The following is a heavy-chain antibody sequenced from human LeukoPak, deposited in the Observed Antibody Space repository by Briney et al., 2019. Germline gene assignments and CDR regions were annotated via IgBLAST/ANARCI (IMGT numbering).Heavy chain of an antibody. J-gene: IGHJ6*02. CDR1: GFTFSSYS. CDR3: ARDKIAAAGTDYYYGMDV. D-gene: IGHD6-13*01. CDR2: ISSSSSYI. Sequence: KSGGSLRPSCAASGFTFSSYSMNWVRQAPGKGLEWVSSISSSSSYIYYADSVKGRFTISRDNAKNSLYLQMNSLRAEDTAVYYCARDKIAAAGTDYYYGMDVWGQGTTVTVSS. V-gene: IGHV3-21*01.